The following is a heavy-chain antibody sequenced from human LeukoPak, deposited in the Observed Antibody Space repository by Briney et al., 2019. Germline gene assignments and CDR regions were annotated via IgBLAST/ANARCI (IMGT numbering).Heavy chain of an antibody. CDR3: AKTGYCSGGSCYSGYSYGYYFDY. J-gene: IGHJ4*02. D-gene: IGHD2-15*01. CDR1: GFTFSSYA. Sequence: PGGSLRLSCAASGFTFSSYAMGWVRQAPGKGLEWVSAISGSGGSTYYADSVKGRFTISRDNSKNTLYLQMNSLRAEDTAVYYCAKTGYCSGGSCYSGYSYGYYFDYWGQGTLVTVSS. V-gene: IGHV3-23*01. CDR2: ISGSGGST.